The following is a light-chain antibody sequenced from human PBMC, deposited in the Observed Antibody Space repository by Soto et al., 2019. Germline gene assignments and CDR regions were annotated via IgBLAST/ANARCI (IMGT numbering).Light chain of an antibody. CDR2: GAS. V-gene: IGKV3-15*01. J-gene: IGKJ4*02. CDR1: QSVSSD. CDR3: PKTNTWHPKIS. Sequence: VVTQSPATLSVFPGETATLSCRASQSVSSDLAWYQQRPGQAPRLLIYGASTRATGIPARFRGSGSGTEFRLTISSLPFEDFATYYCPKTNTWHPKISFGGGTKVEIK.